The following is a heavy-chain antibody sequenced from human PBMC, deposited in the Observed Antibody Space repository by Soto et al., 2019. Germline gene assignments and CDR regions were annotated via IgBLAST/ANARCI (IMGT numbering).Heavy chain of an antibody. CDR1: GFTFSNYG. CDR2: TWYDGSKQ. D-gene: IGHD5-12*01. CDR3: ANIRGYSGYDAPISYLYGMDV. J-gene: IGHJ6*02. Sequence: QVQLVESGGGVVQPGRSLKLSCAASGFTFSNYGMHWVRQAPGKGLQWVAVTWYDGSKQPYADSVKGRFTISRDNSRNALYLQMHSLRVEDTGVYYCANIRGYSGYDAPISYLYGMDVWGQGTTVTVSS. V-gene: IGHV3-33*06.